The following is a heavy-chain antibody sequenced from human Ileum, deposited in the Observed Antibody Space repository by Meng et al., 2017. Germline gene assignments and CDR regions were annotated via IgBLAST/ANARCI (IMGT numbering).Heavy chain of an antibody. J-gene: IGHJ4*02. CDR1: GYTFTSYY. CDR2: INPSGGST. Sequence: VSVKVSCKASGYTFTSYYMHWVRQAPGQGLEWMGIINPSGGSTSYAQKFQGRVTMTRDTSTSTVYMELSSLRSEDTAVYYCAKYLSRDSGTYFYALEYWGQGTLVTVSS. V-gene: IGHV1-46*01. CDR3: AKYLSRDSGTYFYALEY. D-gene: IGHD3-22*01.